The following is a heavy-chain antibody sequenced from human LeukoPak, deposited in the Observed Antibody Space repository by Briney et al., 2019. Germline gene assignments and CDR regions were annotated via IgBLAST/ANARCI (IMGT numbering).Heavy chain of an antibody. CDR2: INPNSGGT. Sequence: ASVKVSCKASGYTFTGYYMHWLRQAPGQGLEWMGRINPNSGGTNYAQKFQGRVTMTRDTSISTAYMELSRLRSDDTAVYYCARDIYGDYSFDYWGQGTLVTVSS. V-gene: IGHV1-2*06. CDR3: ARDIYGDYSFDY. J-gene: IGHJ4*02. CDR1: GYTFTGYY. D-gene: IGHD4-17*01.